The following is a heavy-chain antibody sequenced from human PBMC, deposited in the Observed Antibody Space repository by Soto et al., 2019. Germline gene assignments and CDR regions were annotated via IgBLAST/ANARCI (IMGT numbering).Heavy chain of an antibody. J-gene: IGHJ4*02. Sequence: SETLSLTCSVSGGSISSSSYYWGWIRQPPGKGLEWIGSIYYSGGTYYNPSLKSRVTISVDTSKNQFSLKLSSVTAADTAVYYCARQHYYDSSGRFDYWGQGTLVTVSS. CDR3: ARQHYYDSSGRFDY. CDR2: IYYSGGT. D-gene: IGHD3-22*01. CDR1: GGSISSSSYY. V-gene: IGHV4-39*01.